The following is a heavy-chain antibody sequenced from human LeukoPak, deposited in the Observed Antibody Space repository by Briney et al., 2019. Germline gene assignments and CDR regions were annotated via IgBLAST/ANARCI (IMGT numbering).Heavy chain of an antibody. Sequence: SETLSLTCTVSGGSISSYYWSWIRQPPGEGLVWIGYIYYSGSTNYNPSLKSQVTISVETSKNQFPLTLCSLTAAATAMKYCARVARGWVTMVRGFDYWGQGTLVTVSS. V-gene: IGHV4-59*01. CDR1: GGSISSYY. CDR3: ARVARGWVTMVRGFDY. CDR2: IYYSGST. D-gene: IGHD3-10*01. J-gene: IGHJ4*02.